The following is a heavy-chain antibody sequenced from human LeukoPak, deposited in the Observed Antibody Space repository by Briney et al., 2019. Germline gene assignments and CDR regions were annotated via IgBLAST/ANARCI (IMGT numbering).Heavy chain of an antibody. J-gene: IGHJ4*02. Sequence: GGSLRLSCAASGFTFSDYYMSWIRQAPGKGLEWVSYISSSGSTIYYADSVKGRFTISRDNSQNTLSLQMNSLRAEDTAVYYCSKGRTGTTSNFDYWGQGTLVTVSS. D-gene: IGHD1-7*01. CDR3: SKGRTGTTSNFDY. CDR2: ISSSGSTI. V-gene: IGHV3-11*01. CDR1: GFTFSDYY.